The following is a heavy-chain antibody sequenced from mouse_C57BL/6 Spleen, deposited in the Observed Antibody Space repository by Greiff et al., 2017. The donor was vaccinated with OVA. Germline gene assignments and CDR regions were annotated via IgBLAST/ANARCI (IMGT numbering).Heavy chain of an antibody. D-gene: IGHD1-1*01. V-gene: IGHV1-53*01. CDR1: GYTFTSYW. Sequence: QVQLQQPGPELVKPGASVKLSCKASGYTFTSYWMHWVKQRPGQGLEWIGNINPSNGGTNYNEKFKSKATLTVDKSSSTAYMQLSSLTSEDSAVYYCARSTGLLLRWFAYWGQGTLVTVSA. CDR2: INPSNGGT. CDR3: ARSTGLLLRWFAY. J-gene: IGHJ3*01.